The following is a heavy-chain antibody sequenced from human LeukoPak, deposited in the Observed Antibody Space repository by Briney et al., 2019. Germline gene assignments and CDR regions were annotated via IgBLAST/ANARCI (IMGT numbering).Heavy chain of an antibody. J-gene: IGHJ4*02. CDR3: ARASIAAAGSLGSGFDDY. CDR2: INHSGST. Sequence: SETLSLTCAVYGGSFSGYYWSWLRQPPGKGLEWIGEINHSGSTNYNPSLKSRVTISVDTSKNQFSLKLSSVTAADTAVYYCARASIAAAGSLGSGFDDYWGQGTLVTVSS. D-gene: IGHD6-13*01. CDR1: GGSFSGYY. V-gene: IGHV4-34*01.